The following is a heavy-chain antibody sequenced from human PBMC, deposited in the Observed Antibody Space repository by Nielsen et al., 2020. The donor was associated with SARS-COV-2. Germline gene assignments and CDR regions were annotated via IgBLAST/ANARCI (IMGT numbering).Heavy chain of an antibody. CDR3: ARGGVYSGYELDY. CDR1: GGTFSSYA. J-gene: IGHJ4*02. CDR2: IIPILGIA. V-gene: IGHV1-69*04. Sequence: SVKVSCKASGGTFSSYAISWVRQAPGQGLEWMGRIIPILGIANYAQKFQGRVTITADKSTSTAYMELSSLRSEDTAVYYCARGGVYSGYELDYWGQGTLVTVSS. D-gene: IGHD5-12*01.